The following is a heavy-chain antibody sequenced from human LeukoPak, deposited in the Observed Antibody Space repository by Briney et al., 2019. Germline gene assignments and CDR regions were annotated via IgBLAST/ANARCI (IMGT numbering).Heavy chain of an antibody. CDR3: GRGTRDCSSTSCLYYFDY. CDR2: MNPNSGNT. CDR1: GYTFTSYD. V-gene: IGHV1-8*03. J-gene: IGHJ4*02. D-gene: IGHD2-2*01. Sequence: ASVKVSCKASGYTFTSYDINWVRQATGQGLEWMEWMNPNSGNTGYAQKFQGRVTITRNTSISTGYMELSSLRSEDTAVYYCGRGTRDCSSTSCLYYFDYWGQGTLVTVSS.